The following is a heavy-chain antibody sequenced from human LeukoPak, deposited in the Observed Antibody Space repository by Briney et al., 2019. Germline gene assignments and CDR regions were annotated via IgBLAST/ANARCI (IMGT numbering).Heavy chain of an antibody. V-gene: IGHV3-7*01. CDR3: ARALVEVPGGDY. J-gene: IGHJ4*02. CDR2: IKQDGSAK. D-gene: IGHD1-26*01. CDR1: GFTFRSYW. Sequence: PGGSLRLSCAGSGFTFRSYWMSWVRQAPGKGLEWVANIKQDGSAKYYVDSVKGRFSISRDNAKNSVSLQMNSLRAGDTAVYFCARALVEVPGGDYWGQGTLVTVSS.